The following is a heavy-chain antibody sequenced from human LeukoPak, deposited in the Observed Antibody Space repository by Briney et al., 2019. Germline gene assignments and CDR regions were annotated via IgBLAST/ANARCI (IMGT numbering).Heavy chain of an antibody. CDR2: IYYSGST. D-gene: IGHD3-10*01. V-gene: IGHV4-59*01. CDR1: GGSLTNYY. J-gene: IGHJ6*03. Sequence: SETLSLTCTVSGGSLTNYYWSWIRQPPGKGLDWIGHIYYSGSTNYNPSLKSRVTISLDTSKNQFSLKVISVTAADTAVYYCARVAKHFRGGLSFYYMDVWGKGTTVTISS. CDR3: ARVAKHFRGGLSFYYMDV.